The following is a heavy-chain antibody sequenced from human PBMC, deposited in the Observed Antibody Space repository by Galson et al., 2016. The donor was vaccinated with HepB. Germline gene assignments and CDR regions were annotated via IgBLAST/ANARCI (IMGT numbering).Heavy chain of an antibody. CDR2: IRSKPNSYAT. CDR1: GFTFSGSA. V-gene: IGHV3-73*01. CDR3: ASTIVTALYPYYYGIDV. J-gene: IGHJ6*02. Sequence: SLRLSCAASGFTFSGSAMYWVRQASGKGLEWVGRIRSKPNSYATAYGASVNGRFTISRDDSKNTAYLQMNSLKTEDTAVYYCASTIVTALYPYYYGIDVWGQGTTVTVSS. D-gene: IGHD4-11*01.